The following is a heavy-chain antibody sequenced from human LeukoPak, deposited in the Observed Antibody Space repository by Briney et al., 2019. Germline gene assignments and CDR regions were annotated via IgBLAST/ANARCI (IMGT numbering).Heavy chain of an antibody. V-gene: IGHV3-11*03. CDR2: ISGSSTRT. J-gene: IGHJ4*02. D-gene: IGHD2-2*01. Sequence: KPGGSLRLSCAASGFTFSDYYMSWIRQAPGKGLEWVSYISGSSTRTNYADSVKGRFTISRDNAKKSLYLQMNSLRAEDTAVYYCATPGLLGYCSSAICAPPGYWGQGTLVTVSS. CDR3: ATPGLLGYCSSAICAPPGY. CDR1: GFTFSDYY.